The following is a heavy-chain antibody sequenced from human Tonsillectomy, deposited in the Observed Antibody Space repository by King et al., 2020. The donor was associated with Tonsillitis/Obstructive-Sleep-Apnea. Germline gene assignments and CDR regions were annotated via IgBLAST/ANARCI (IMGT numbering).Heavy chain of an antibody. CDR3: AMLDYYYASSASR. CDR1: GYTFNGYY. Sequence: QLVQSGAEVKKPGASVKVSCKTSGYTFNGYYIHWVRQAPGQGLEWMGWVNPNSGGTSYAQKFQDRVTMTSDTSITTAYMELSRLRSDDTAVYYLAMLDYYYASSASRWGQGALVTVSS. V-gene: IGHV1-2*02. CDR2: VNPNSGGT. J-gene: IGHJ4*02. D-gene: IGHD3-22*01.